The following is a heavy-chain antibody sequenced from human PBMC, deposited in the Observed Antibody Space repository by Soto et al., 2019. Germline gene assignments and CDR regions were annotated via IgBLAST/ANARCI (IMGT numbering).Heavy chain of an antibody. Sequence: SETLSLTCTVSGGSISSYYWSWIRQPPGKGLEWIGYIYYSGSTNYNPSLKSRVTISVDTSKNQFSLKLSSVTAADTAVYYCARHSPSGLTPFDIWGQGTMVTVSS. D-gene: IGHD5-12*01. CDR1: GGSISSYY. V-gene: IGHV4-59*08. CDR3: ARHSPSGLTPFDI. CDR2: IYYSGST. J-gene: IGHJ3*02.